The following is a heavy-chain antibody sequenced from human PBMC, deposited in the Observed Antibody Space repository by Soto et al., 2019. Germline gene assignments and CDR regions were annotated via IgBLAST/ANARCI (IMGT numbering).Heavy chain of an antibody. CDR3: ARDLARYYDILTGYYKGFDY. CDR1: GFTFSSYS. J-gene: IGHJ4*02. Sequence: EVQLVESGGGLVQPGGSLRLSCAASGFTFSSYSMNWVRQAPGKGLEWVSYISSSSSTIYYADSVKGRFTISRDNGKNSLYQQMNSLIDEDTAVYYCARDLARYYDILTGYYKGFDYWGQGTLVTFCS. D-gene: IGHD3-9*01. CDR2: ISSSSSTI. V-gene: IGHV3-48*02.